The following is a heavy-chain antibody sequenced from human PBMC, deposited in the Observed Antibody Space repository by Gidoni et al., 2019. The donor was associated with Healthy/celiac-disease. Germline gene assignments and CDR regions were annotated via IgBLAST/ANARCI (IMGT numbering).Heavy chain of an antibody. Sequence: QVQLQQWGAGLLKPSGTLSLTSAVYGGSFSVYYWSWFRRPPGKGLEWIGEINQSGSTNYNPSLKSRVSISVDTSKNQFSLKLSSVTAADTAVYYCARGVFDYWGQGTLVTVSS. CDR1: GGSFSVYY. CDR3: ARGVFDY. J-gene: IGHJ4*02. CDR2: INQSGST. V-gene: IGHV4-34*01.